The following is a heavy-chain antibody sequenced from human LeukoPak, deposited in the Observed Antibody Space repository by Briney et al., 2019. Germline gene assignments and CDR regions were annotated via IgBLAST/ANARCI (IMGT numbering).Heavy chain of an antibody. CDR3: ARGRIVYGSGTDFDY. J-gene: IGHJ4*02. CDR2: IIGSGGVT. D-gene: IGHD3-10*01. V-gene: IGHV3-23*01. CDR1: GFTFSSYA. Sequence: GGSLRLSCAASGFTFSSYAMSWVRQAPGKGLEWVSTIIGSGGVTNYADSAKGRFTISRDNSKNTLYLQMNSLRAEDTAVYYCARGRIVYGSGTDFDYWGQGALVTVSS.